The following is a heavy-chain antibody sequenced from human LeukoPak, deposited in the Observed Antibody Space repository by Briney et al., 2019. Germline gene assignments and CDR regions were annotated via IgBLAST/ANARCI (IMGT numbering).Heavy chain of an antibody. Sequence: SETLSLTCTVSGGSISSYYWSWIRQPAGKGLEWIGRIYTSGSTNYNPSLKSRVTMSVDTSKNQFSLKLSSMTAADTAVYYCARDREYSSSWYRNWFDPWGQGTLVTVSS. V-gene: IGHV4-4*07. CDR3: ARDREYSSSWYRNWFDP. D-gene: IGHD6-13*01. CDR1: GGSISSYY. CDR2: IYTSGST. J-gene: IGHJ5*02.